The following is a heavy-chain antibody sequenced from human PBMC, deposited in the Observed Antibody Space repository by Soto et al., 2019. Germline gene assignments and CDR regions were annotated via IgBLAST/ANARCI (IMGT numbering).Heavy chain of an antibody. D-gene: IGHD2-15*01. Sequence: EVQLVESGGGLVQPGGSLRLSCAASGFTFSSYWMHLVRQAPGKGLVWVSRITSDGSSTSYADSVKGRFTISRDNAKNTLYLQMNRLRAEDTAVYYCVRKSLVVAAATREDYWGQGTLVTVSS. CDR2: ITSDGSST. CDR1: GFTFSSYW. J-gene: IGHJ4*02. V-gene: IGHV3-74*01. CDR3: VRKSLVVAAATREDY.